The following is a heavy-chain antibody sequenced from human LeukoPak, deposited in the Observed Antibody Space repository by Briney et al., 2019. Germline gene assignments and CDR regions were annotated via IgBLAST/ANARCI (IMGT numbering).Heavy chain of an antibody. V-gene: IGHV4-38-2*02. CDR2: IYHSGRT. CDR3: ARQTGSGLFILP. J-gene: IGHJ4*02. Sequence: SETLSLTCTVSGYSISSGYYWGWIRQPPGKGLEWIGSIYHSGRTFYNPSLKSRVTISVDTSKNQFSLKLTSVTAADTAVYYCARQTGSGLFILPGGQGTLVTVSS. CDR1: GYSISSGYY. D-gene: IGHD3/OR15-3a*01.